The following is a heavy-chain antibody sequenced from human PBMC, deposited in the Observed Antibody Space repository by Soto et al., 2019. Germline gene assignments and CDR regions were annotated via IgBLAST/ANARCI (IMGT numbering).Heavy chain of an antibody. J-gene: IGHJ5*02. CDR3: GRDFMEDQLLGWFDP. D-gene: IGHD3-3*01. Sequence: PSETLSLTCGVSGGSIRGYYWSWIRQPPGKALEWIGFIYKRGSNSEFTNYNPSLRGRVTISVDTSESQFSLTLRSVTAADTAVYFCGRDFMEDQLLGWFDPWGQGTLVTVSS. CDR2: IYKRGSNSEFT. CDR1: GGSIRGYY. V-gene: IGHV4-59*01.